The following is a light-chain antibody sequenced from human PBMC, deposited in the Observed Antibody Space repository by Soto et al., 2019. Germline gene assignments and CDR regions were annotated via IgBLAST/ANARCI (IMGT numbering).Light chain of an antibody. CDR1: SSNIGNSF. J-gene: IGLJ1*01. CDR3: GAWDGGLSAFV. V-gene: IGLV1-51*01. Sequence: QSVLTQPPSVSAAPGRTVTISCSGSSSNIGNSFVSWYQQLPGTAPRLLIYDNNERPSGIPDQFSGSKSGTSATLGITGLQTGDEADYYCGAWDGGLSAFVFGTGTKVTVL. CDR2: DNN.